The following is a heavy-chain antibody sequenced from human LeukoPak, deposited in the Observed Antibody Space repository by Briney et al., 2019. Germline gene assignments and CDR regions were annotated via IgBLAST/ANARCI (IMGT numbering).Heavy chain of an antibody. J-gene: IGHJ4*02. CDR2: ISYDGSNK. CDR1: GFTFSSYA. V-gene: IGHV3-30-3*01. D-gene: IGHD2-2*01. Sequence: GRSLRLSCAASGFTFSSYAMHWVRQAPGKGLEWVAVISYDGSNKYYADSVKGRFTISRDNSKNTLYLQMNSLRAEDTAVYYCARDLDAGPQIYWGQGTLVTVSS. CDR3: ARDLDAGPQIY.